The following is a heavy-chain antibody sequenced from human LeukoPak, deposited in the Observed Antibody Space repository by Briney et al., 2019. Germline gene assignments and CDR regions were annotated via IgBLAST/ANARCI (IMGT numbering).Heavy chain of an antibody. J-gene: IGHJ5*02. D-gene: IGHD3-10*01. CDR2: ISGSGGST. CDR1: GFTFSSYG. CDR3: AKERYYGSGNWFDP. V-gene: IGHV3-23*01. Sequence: GGSLRLSCAASGFTFSSYGMSWVRQAPGKGLEWVSAISGSGGSTYYADSVKGRFTIPRDNSKNTCYLQMNRLRAEDTAVYYCAKERYYGSGNWFDPWGQGTLVTVSS.